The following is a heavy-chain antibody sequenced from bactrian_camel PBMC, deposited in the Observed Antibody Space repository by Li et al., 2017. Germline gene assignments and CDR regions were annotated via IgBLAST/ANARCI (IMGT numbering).Heavy chain of an antibody. CDR3: ATGIWTMFP. Sequence: HVQLVESGGGSVQSGGSLTLSCAASGTTYSRQYSMGWFRQAPGKGLEWVSAINSGGGSTYYADSVKGRFTISRDNAKSTLHLQMNSLKSEDTALYYCATGIWTMFPWGQGTQVTVS. CDR1: GTTYSRQYS. CDR2: INSGGGST. J-gene: IGHJ6*01. V-gene: IGHV3S1*01. D-gene: IGHD4*01.